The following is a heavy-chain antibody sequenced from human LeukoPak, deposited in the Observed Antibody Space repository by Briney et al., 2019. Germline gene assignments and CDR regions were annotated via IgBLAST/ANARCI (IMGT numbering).Heavy chain of an antibody. Sequence: SESLSLTGGVSGCPFPTTNWRSGHPQPPDKVLGSIGEIHLSGRTNYTPTLNSRVTLALDTSKNHLSLSLTSVTAADTAVYCCSRENGAFSPSGYWGQGNLATVPS. CDR3: SRENGAFSPSGY. V-gene: IGHV4-4*01. CDR2: IHLSGRT. J-gene: IGHJ4*02. D-gene: IGHD2-8*01. CDR1: GCPFPTTNW.